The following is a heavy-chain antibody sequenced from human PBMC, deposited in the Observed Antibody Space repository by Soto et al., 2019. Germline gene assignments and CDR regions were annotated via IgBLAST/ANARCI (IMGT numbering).Heavy chain of an antibody. CDR3: ARIPSP. V-gene: IGHV4-30-4*01. Sequence: PSETLSLTCSVSGGSISSGDYYWNWIRQPPGKGPEWIGHIYYSGSTYYNSSLKSRVTISLDTSKNQFSLKLSSVTAADKAVYYCARIPSPWGKGTLGTVSS. D-gene: IGHD2-21*01. CDR1: GGSISSGDYY. J-gene: IGHJ5*02. CDR2: IYYSGST.